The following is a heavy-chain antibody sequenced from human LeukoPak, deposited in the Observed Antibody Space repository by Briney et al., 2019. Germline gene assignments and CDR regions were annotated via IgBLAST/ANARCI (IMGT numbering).Heavy chain of an antibody. CDR2: IYYIGST. Sequence: SETLSLTCTVSGGSISSYYWSWIRQPPGKGLDWIGYIYYIGSTNYNPSLKSRFTISVDTSKNQFSLKLSSVTAADTAVYYCARDGIVVVPAAPPARRYYYYGMDVWGKGTTVTVSS. V-gene: IGHV4-59*01. J-gene: IGHJ6*04. CDR1: GGSISSYY. D-gene: IGHD2-2*01. CDR3: ARDGIVVVPAAPPARRYYYYGMDV.